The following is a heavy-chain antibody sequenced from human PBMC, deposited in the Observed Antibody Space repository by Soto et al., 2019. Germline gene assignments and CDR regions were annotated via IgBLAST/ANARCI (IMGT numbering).Heavy chain of an antibody. Sequence: EVQLLESGGGLVQPGGSLRLSCAASGFTFSSYAMSWVRQAPGKGLEWVSAISGSGGSTYYADSVKGRFTISRDNSKNTLYLQMNRLRAEDTAVYYCAKEPRGYDIPPYYFDYWGQGTLVTVSS. CDR1: GFTFSSYA. CDR2: ISGSGGST. V-gene: IGHV3-23*01. CDR3: AKEPRGYDIPPYYFDY. J-gene: IGHJ4*02. D-gene: IGHD3-9*01.